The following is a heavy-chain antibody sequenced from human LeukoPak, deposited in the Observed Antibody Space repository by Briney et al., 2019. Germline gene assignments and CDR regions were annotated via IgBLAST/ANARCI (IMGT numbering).Heavy chain of an antibody. Sequence: GGSLRPSCAASGFTFSDYRMHWVRQAPGKGLVWVSRIDSDVSVTTYADSVKGRFTISRDNAKNTLFLQMNSLRAEDTAVYYCARVVGGVPFWGQGTLVTVSS. D-gene: IGHD1-26*01. J-gene: IGHJ4*02. CDR3: ARVVGGVPF. CDR1: GFTFSDYR. CDR2: IDSDVSVT. V-gene: IGHV3-74*01.